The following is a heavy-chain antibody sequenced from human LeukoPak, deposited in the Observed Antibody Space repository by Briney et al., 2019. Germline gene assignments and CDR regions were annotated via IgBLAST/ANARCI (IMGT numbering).Heavy chain of an antibody. D-gene: IGHD3-22*01. V-gene: IGHV3-30*03. CDR2: ISYDGSNK. CDR3: ARDYYDSSGQLHAGAHAFDI. CDR1: GFTFSSYG. Sequence: PGRSLRLSCAASGFTFSSYGMHWVRQAPGKGLEWVAVISYDGSNKYCADSVKGRFTISRDNSKNTLYLQMNSLRAEDTAVYYCARDYYDSSGQLHAGAHAFDIWGQGTMVTVSS. J-gene: IGHJ3*02.